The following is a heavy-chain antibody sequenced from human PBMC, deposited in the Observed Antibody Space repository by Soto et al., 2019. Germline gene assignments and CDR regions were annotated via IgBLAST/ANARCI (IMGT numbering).Heavy chain of an antibody. V-gene: IGHV1-18*01. J-gene: IGHJ6*02. D-gene: IGHD6-13*01. Sequence: QAQLVQSGAEVKKPGASVRVSCKASGYIFSTFGMTWVRQAPGQGVEWVGWISGYNGNTDDGRKLQGRVNITIDASTSTAYMDLRSLRSDYTAVYYCARAEAYSSSWYAMDVWGQGTMVTVSS. CDR3: ARAEAYSSSWYAMDV. CDR2: ISGYNGNT. CDR1: GYIFSTFG.